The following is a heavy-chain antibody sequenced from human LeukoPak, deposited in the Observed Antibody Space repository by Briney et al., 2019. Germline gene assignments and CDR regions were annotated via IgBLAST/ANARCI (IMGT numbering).Heavy chain of an antibody. V-gene: IGHV3-11*06. CDR3: ARDLQQQPGKGCYFDY. D-gene: IGHD6-13*01. J-gene: IGHJ4*02. CDR2: ISSSSIYT. CDR1: GFTFNDYY. Sequence: GGSLRLSCAASGFTFNDYYMSWVRQAPGKGLEWVSYISSSSIYTNYADSVKGRFTISRDNAKNSLYLQMNSLRAEDTAVYYCARDLQQQPGKGCYFDYWGQGTLVTVSS.